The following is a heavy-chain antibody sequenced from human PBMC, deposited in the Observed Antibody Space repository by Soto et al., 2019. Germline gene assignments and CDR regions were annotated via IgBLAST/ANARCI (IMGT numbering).Heavy chain of an antibody. J-gene: IGHJ5*02. CDR1: GYTFTSYD. Sequence: ASVKVSCKASGYTFTSYDSNWVRQATGQGLEWMGWMNPNSGNTGYAQKFQGRVTMTRDTSISTAYMELSSLRSEDTAVYYCARELFWDIVVVPAVTYSGPLDPWGQGTLVTVSS. D-gene: IGHD2-2*01. V-gene: IGHV1-8*01. CDR3: ARELFWDIVVVPAVTYSGPLDP. CDR2: MNPNSGNT.